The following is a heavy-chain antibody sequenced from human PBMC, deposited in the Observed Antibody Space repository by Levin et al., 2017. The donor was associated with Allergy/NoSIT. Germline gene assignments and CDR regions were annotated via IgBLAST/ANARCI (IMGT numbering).Heavy chain of an antibody. V-gene: IGHV4-4*07. Sequence: SETLSLTCTVSGDSVSSHYWNWIRQPAGKGLEWLGRFYTSDDTNYNPSLKSRVTMSFDTSKNHFSLKLSSVTAADTAVYYCARGGRSNCDYESCYSRNAFNIWGRGTMVIVSS. CDR3: ARGGRSNCDYESCYSRNAFNI. D-gene: IGHD2-21*01. CDR1: GDSVSSHY. J-gene: IGHJ3*02. CDR2: FYTSDDT.